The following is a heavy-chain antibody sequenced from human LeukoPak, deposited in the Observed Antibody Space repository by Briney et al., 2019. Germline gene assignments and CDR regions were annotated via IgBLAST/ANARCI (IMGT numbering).Heavy chain of an antibody. CDR2: ISGSGGST. V-gene: IGHV3-23*01. CDR3: ARDPDGSGTFHT. Sequence: PGGSLRLSCAASGFTFSSYAMSWVRQAPGKGLEWVSAISGSGGSTYYADSVKGRFTISRDNSKNTLYLQMNSLRAEDTAVYYCARDPDGSGTFHTWGQGILVTVSS. CDR1: GFTFSSYA. D-gene: IGHD3-10*01. J-gene: IGHJ4*02.